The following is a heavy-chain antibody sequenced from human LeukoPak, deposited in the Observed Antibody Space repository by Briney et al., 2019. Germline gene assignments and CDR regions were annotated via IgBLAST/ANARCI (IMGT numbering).Heavy chain of an antibody. CDR1: GFTFSSYA. J-gene: IGHJ4*02. Sequence: GGSLRLSCAASGFTFSSYAMSWVRQAPGKGLEWVSAISGSGGSTYYADSVKGRFTTSRDNSKNTLYLQMNSLRAEDTAVYYCAKGDRSGSYSYFDYWGQGTLVTVSS. D-gene: IGHD1-26*01. CDR3: AKGDRSGSYSYFDY. CDR2: ISGSGGST. V-gene: IGHV3-23*01.